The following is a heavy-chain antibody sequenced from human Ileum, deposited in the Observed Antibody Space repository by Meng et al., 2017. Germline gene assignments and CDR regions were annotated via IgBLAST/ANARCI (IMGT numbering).Heavy chain of an antibody. V-gene: IGHV4-34*01. Sequence: VQLQQGGAGLLNPSETRSLTCAVYGGSFSGYYWSWIRQPPGKGLEWIGEINHSGSTNYNPSLKSRVTISVDTSKNQFSLKLSSVTAADTAVYYCSRTSYYDNSGYYPGWGQGTLVTVSS. CDR1: GGSFSGYY. CDR3: SRTSYYDNSGYYPG. J-gene: IGHJ4*02. D-gene: IGHD3-22*01. CDR2: INHSGST.